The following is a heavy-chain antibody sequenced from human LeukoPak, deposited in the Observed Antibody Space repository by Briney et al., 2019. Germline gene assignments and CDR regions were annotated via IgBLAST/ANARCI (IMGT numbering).Heavy chain of an antibody. CDR1: GGSFSTHY. V-gene: IGHV4-4*09. CDR3: ARAPTTALFDY. D-gene: IGHD1-1*01. J-gene: IGHJ4*02. Sequence: SKTLSLTCTVSGGSFSTHYWNWIRQSPGKGLEWIAYIYSSGSTNYNPSLKSRVTISLDTSNYQFSLKLNSVTAADTAVHYCARAPTTALFDYWGQGILVTVSS. CDR2: IYSSGST.